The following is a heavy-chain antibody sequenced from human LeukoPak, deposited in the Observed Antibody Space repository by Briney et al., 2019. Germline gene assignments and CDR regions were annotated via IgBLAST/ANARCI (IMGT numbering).Heavy chain of an antibody. J-gene: IGHJ4*02. CDR3: ARYRGGSGYHFDY. Sequence: SETLSLTCAVYGGSFSGYYWSWIRQPPGKGLEWIGEITHSGSTNYNPSLKSRVTISVDTSKSQFSLRLSSVTAADTAVYYCARYRGGSGYHFDYWGQGTLVTVSS. D-gene: IGHD5-12*01. CDR2: ITHSGST. CDR1: GGSFSGYY. V-gene: IGHV4-34*01.